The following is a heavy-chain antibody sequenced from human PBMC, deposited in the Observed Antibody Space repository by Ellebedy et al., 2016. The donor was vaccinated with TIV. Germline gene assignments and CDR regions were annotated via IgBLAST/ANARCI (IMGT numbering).Heavy chain of an antibody. CDR3: TRDLTNIVSGDY. CDR2: INPNSGGT. CDR1: GYTFTDYY. Sequence: AASVKASCKTSGYTFTDYYIHWVRQAPGQGLEWMAWINPNSGGTNYAQKFQGRVTVTRDTSTSTAFLELSRLRSDDTAVYYCTRDLTNIVSGDYWGQGTLVTVSS. J-gene: IGHJ4*02. V-gene: IGHV1-2*02. D-gene: IGHD5/OR15-5a*01.